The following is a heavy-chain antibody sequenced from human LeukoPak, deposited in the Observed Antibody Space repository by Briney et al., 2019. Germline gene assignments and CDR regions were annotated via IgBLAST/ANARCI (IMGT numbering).Heavy chain of an antibody. CDR1: GFTFSSYS. V-gene: IGHV3-21*01. CDR2: ISSSSSYI. Sequence: GSLRLSCAASGFTFSSYSMNWVRQAPGKGLEWVSSISSSSSYIYYADSVKGRFTISRDNAENSLYLQMNSLRAEDTAVYYCARDSLIDYGDYRRQPADYWGQGILVTVSS. D-gene: IGHD4-17*01. CDR3: ARDSLIDYGDYRRQPADY. J-gene: IGHJ4*02.